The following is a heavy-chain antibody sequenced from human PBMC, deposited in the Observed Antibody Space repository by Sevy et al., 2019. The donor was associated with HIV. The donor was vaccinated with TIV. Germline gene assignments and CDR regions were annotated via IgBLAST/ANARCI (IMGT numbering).Heavy chain of an antibody. Sequence: GGSLRLSCAASGFTFSVYSMNWVRQAPGKGLEWVSSISSSFYINYADSVKGRFTISRDNAKNSLYLQMKSLRADDTAVYYCVQEIGAKNHVWGQGTTVTVSS. CDR2: ISSSFYI. CDR3: VQEIGAKNHV. D-gene: IGHD3-22*01. J-gene: IGHJ6*02. V-gene: IGHV3-21*01. CDR1: GFTFSVYS.